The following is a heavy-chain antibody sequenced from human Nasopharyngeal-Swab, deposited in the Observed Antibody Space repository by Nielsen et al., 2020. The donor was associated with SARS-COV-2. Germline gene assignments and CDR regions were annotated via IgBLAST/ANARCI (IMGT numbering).Heavy chain of an antibody. D-gene: IGHD3-10*01. Sequence: VRQAPGKGLEWGAVTWYDGSNKYYADSVKGRFTISRDNSKNTLYLQMSSLRADDTAVYYCAKDSGTYWSFAVINNYFDYWGRGTLVTVSS. CDR3: AKDSGTYWSFAVINNYFDY. J-gene: IGHJ4*02. V-gene: IGHV3-33*06. CDR2: TWYDGSNK.